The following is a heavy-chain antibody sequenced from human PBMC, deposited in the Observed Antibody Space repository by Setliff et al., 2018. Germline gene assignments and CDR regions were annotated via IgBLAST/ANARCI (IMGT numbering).Heavy chain of an antibody. J-gene: IGHJ6*03. CDR2: INSDGSTT. Sequence: GGSLRLSCAASGFNFNNSWMHWVRQAPGKGLLWVSRINSDGSTTNYADSVKGRFTISRDNAKNTLYLQMNSLRGEDTAVYFCASIDWGENFYNMDVWGKGTTVTVS. CDR3: ASIDWGENFYNMDV. V-gene: IGHV3-74*01. CDR1: GFNFNNSW. D-gene: IGHD7-27*01.